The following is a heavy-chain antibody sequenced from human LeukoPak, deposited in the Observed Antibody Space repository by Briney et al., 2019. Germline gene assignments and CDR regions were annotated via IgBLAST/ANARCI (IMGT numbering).Heavy chain of an antibody. CDR3: ARDAWLGAFDI. D-gene: IGHD6-19*01. V-gene: IGHV3-9*01. J-gene: IGHJ3*02. CDR2: ISWNSGSI. CDR1: GFTFDDYA. Sequence: GGSLRLSCVASGFTFDDYAMHWVRQAPGKGLEWVSGISWNSGSIGYADSVKGRFTISRDNAKNSLYLQMNSLRAEDTAVYYCARDAWLGAFDIWGQGTMVTVSS.